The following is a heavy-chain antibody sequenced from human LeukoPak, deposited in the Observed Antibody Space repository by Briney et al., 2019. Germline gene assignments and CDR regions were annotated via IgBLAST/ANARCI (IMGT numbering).Heavy chain of an antibody. CDR2: IHHTGST. D-gene: IGHD3-3*01. CDR1: GYSISRGYY. V-gene: IGHV4-38-2*02. J-gene: IGHJ4*02. CDR3: VREGPIRFLEQIDY. Sequence: PSETLSLTCTFSGYSISRGYYWGWIRQSPGTGLEWIGNIHHTGSTSYNPSLESRVTISLDMSKNQFSIRLRSVIAADTAVYYCVREGPIRFLEQIDYWGQGSLVTVS.